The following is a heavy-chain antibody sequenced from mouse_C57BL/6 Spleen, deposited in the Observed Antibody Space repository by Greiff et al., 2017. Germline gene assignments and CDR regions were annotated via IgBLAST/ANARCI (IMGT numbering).Heavy chain of an antibody. V-gene: IGHV1-64*01. CDR3: AIYYDYDEGDYYAMDY. Sequence: QVQLQQPGAELVKPGASVKLSCKASGYTFTSYWMHWVKQRPGQGLEWIGMIHPNSGSTNYNEKFKSKATLTVDKSSSTAYMQLSSLTSEDSAVYYCAIYYDYDEGDYYAMDYWGQGTSVTVSS. CDR2: IHPNSGST. D-gene: IGHD2-4*01. J-gene: IGHJ4*01. CDR1: GYTFTSYW.